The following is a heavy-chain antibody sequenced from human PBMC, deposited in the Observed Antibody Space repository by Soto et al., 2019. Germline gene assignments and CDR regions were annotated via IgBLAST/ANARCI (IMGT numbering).Heavy chain of an antibody. CDR1: GAPITINY. Sequence: QVQVRESGPGLVKPAETLSLTCTVSGAPITINYWSWIRQAPGKGLEWIGYIYYSGSTTYNPSLKSRVTMSADTSKDQFSLKLNSVTAADPAVYYCARDAGGPYDPWGPGILVTVSS. J-gene: IGHJ5*02. CDR2: IYYSGST. CDR3: ARDAGGPYDP. V-gene: IGHV4-59*01. D-gene: IGHD2-15*01.